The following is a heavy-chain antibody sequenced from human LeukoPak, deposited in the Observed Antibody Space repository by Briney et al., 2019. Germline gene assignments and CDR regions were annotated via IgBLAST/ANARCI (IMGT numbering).Heavy chain of an antibody. V-gene: IGHV3-23*01. CDR2: ISETGRTT. CDR1: GFNFDAYA. D-gene: IGHD2-21*02. Sequence: GGSLRISCAASGFNFDAYAMSWVRQAPGKGLEWVSSISETGRTTFYTDSVKGRFTISRDNSKNTLNLQMNRLSAEDTALYYCAKDHDNTDYYYYFDSWGQGTLVTVSS. J-gene: IGHJ4*02. CDR3: AKDHDNTDYYYYFDS.